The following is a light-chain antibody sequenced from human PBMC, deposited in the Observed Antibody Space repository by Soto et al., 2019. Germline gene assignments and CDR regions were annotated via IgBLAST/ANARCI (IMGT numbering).Light chain of an antibody. CDR1: SSTVGGFNV. J-gene: IGLJ1*01. Sequence: VLTQPASVSGSPGQSITISCTGTSSTVGGFNVVSWYQQHPGKAPKVIIYEGIKRPSGVSNRFSGSNSGSTASLTISGLQAEDEADYYCCSYVGATTYVFGTGTKVTVL. CDR3: CSYVGATTYV. CDR2: EGI. V-gene: IGLV2-23*01.